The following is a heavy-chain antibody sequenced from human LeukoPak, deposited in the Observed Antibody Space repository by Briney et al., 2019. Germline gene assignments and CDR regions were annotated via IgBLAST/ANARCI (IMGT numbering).Heavy chain of an antibody. V-gene: IGHV5-51*01. CDR1: GYSFTSYW. Sequence: GESLKISCKGSGYSFTSYWIGWVRQMPGKGLEWMGIIYPGDSGTRYSPSFQGQVTISADKSISTAYLQWSSLKASDTAMYYCARREGIAAAGKVWFDPWGQGTLVTVSS. D-gene: IGHD6-13*01. CDR3: ARREGIAAAGKVWFDP. CDR2: IYPGDSGT. J-gene: IGHJ5*02.